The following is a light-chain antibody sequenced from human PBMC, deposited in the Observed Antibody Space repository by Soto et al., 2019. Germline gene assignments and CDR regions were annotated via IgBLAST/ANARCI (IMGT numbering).Light chain of an antibody. CDR2: EVT. J-gene: IGLJ1*01. Sequence: QSALTQPASVSGSPGQSITISCTGTSSDVGDYDFVSWYQHYPGKAPQLMIFEVTKRPSGVPDRFSGSKSGNTASLTVSGLQADDEADYYCSSYAGNNNYVFGTGTKLTVL. V-gene: IGLV2-8*01. CDR3: SSYAGNNNYV. CDR1: SSDVGDYDF.